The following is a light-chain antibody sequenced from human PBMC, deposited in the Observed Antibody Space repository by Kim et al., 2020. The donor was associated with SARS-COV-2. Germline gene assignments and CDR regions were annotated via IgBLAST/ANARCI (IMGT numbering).Light chain of an antibody. CDR1: QAIIDY. CDR3: QQYKTYPFT. V-gene: IGKV1-16*01. J-gene: IGKJ3*01. Sequence: ASVGDSITITCRASQAIIDYLAWFQQKPGRAPKSLIHAASSLQSGVSSRFSGSGSGTDFSLTIHNVQPEDFATYYCQQYKTYPFTFGPGTKVDIK. CDR2: AAS.